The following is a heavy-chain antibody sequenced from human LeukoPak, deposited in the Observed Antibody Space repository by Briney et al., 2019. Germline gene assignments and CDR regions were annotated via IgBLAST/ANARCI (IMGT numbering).Heavy chain of an antibody. CDR3: TTSYSGNSWYDWFGP. CDR2: IRTKANSYAT. CDR1: GFTFSSYS. D-gene: IGHD6-13*01. V-gene: IGHV3-73*01. Sequence: GGSLRLSCAASGFTFSSYSMNWVRQASGKGLERVGLIRTKANSYATAYAASVTGRFTISRDDSKDTSYLQMNSLKTEDTALYFCTTSYSGNSWYDWFGPWGQGTLVTVSS. J-gene: IGHJ5*02.